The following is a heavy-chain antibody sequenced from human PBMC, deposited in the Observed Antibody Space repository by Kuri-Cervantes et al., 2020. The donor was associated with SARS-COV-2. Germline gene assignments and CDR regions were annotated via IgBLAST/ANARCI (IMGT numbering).Heavy chain of an antibody. D-gene: IGHD2/OR15-2a*01. Sequence: SETLSLTFTVSGGPISSYYWNWIRQPPGKGLEWSGYIYYSGSTNYSPSLMSRVTISVDTSKNQCSLKLSSATAADTAVYYCATIGEKEKEDYWGQGTLVNVSS. CDR1: GGPISSYY. V-gene: IGHV4-59*01. CDR3: ATIGEKEKEDY. J-gene: IGHJ4*02. CDR2: IYYSGST.